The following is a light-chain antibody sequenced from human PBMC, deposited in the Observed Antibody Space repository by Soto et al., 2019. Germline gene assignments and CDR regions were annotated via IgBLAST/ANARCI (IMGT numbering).Light chain of an antibody. CDR3: SSYTSSSTLVV. CDR1: SSDVGGYNY. Sequence: QSALTQPASVSGSTGQSITISCTGASSDVGGYNYVSWYQQHPGKAPKLIIYDVSNRPSGVSNRFSGSKSGNTASLTISGLQAEDEAYYHCSSYTSSSTLVVFGGGTKLTVL. CDR2: DVS. V-gene: IGLV2-14*01. J-gene: IGLJ2*01.